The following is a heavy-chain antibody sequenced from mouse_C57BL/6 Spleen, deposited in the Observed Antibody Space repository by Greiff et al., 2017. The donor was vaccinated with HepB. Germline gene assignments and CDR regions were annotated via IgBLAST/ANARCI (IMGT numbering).Heavy chain of an antibody. V-gene: IGHV5-16*01. CDR1: GFTFSDYY. CDR2: INYDGSST. CDR3: ARDREGNYFFDY. D-gene: IGHD2-1*01. Sequence: EVKLMESEGGLVQPGSSMKLSCTASGFTFSDYYMAWVRQVPEKGLEWVANINYDGSSTYYLDSLKSRFIISRDNAKNILYLQMSSLKSEDTATYYCARDREGNYFFDYWGQGTTLTVSS. J-gene: IGHJ2*01.